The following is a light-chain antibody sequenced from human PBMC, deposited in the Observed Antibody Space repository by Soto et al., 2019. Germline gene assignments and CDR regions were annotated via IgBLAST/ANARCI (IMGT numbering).Light chain of an antibody. V-gene: IGLV2-14*01. CDR3: SSYRSGVNFV. J-gene: IGLJ1*01. CDR2: VVS. CDR1: SSDVGGYNY. Sequence: QSVLTQPASVSGSPGQSIAISCTGTSSDVGGYNYVSWHQQHPGKAPKVLISVVSNRPSGVSNRFSGSKSGNTASLTISGLQAEDEADYYCSSYRSGVNFVIGSETKVT.